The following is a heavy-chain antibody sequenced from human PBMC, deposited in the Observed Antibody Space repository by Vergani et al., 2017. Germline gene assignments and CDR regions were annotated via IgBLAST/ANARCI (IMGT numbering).Heavy chain of an antibody. D-gene: IGHD1-26*01. CDR2: IRSKAYGGTT. CDR1: GFTFGDYA. V-gene: IGHV3-49*03. CDR3: AKAPIRELDVY. J-gene: IGHJ4*02. Sequence: EVQLVESGGGLVQPGRSLRLSCTASGFTFGDYAMSWLRQAPGKGLEWVGFIRSKAYGGTTEYAASVKGRFTISRDDSKNTLYLQMNSLRAEDTAVYYCAKAPIRELDVYWGQGTLVTVSS.